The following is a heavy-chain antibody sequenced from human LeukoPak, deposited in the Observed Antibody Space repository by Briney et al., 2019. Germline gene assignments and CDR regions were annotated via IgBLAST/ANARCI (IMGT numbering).Heavy chain of an antibody. J-gene: IGHJ5*02. V-gene: IGHV1-8*03. CDR3: ARAIRGDNWFDP. CDR2: MNPNSGNT. Sequence: GASVKVSCKASGYTFTSYDINWVRQATGQGLEWMGWMNPNSGNTGYAQKFQGRVTITRNTSISTAYMELSSLRSEDTAEYYCARAIRGDNWFDPWGQGTLVTVSS. CDR1: GYTFTSYD.